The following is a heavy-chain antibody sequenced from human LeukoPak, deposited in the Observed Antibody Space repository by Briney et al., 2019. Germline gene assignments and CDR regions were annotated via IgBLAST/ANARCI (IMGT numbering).Heavy chain of an antibody. CDR3: ASHYSSGSYRYTGSFDS. CDR1: GGSFSEYY. D-gene: IGHD3-16*02. J-gene: IGHJ4*02. Sequence: SETLSLTCAVYGGSFSEYYWSWIRQPPGKGLEWIGEINHSGTTNYSPSLKSRVSIPVDTSKNQFSLKLNSVTAADAAMYYCASHYSSGSYRYTGSFDSWGQGMLVNVSS. V-gene: IGHV4-34*01. CDR2: INHSGTT.